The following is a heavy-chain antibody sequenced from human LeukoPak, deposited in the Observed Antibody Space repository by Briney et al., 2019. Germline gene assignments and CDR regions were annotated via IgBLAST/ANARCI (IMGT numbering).Heavy chain of an antibody. J-gene: IGHJ4*02. CDR1: GFTFSSYA. V-gene: IGHV3-23*01. CDR3: AKGIVGATRKINFFDY. D-gene: IGHD1-26*01. CDR2: ISGSGGST. Sequence: GGSLRLSCAASGFTFSSYAMSWVRQAPGKGLEWVSAISGSGGSTYYADSVKGRFTISRDNSKNTLYLQMNSLRAEDTAVYYCAKGIVGATRKINFFDYWGQGTLVTVSS.